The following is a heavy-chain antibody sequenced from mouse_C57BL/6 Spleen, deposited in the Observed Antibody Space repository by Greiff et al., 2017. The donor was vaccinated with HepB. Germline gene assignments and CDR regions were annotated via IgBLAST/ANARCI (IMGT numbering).Heavy chain of an antibody. J-gene: IGHJ2*01. D-gene: IGHD2-12*01. Sequence: VQLQQSGAELVRPGTSVKVSCKASGYAFTNYLIEWVKQRPGQGLEWIGVINPGSGGTNYNEKFKGKATLTADKSSSTAYMQLSSLTSEDSSVYFCARSEDSPLDYWGQGTTLTVSS. V-gene: IGHV1-54*01. CDR3: ARSEDSPLDY. CDR1: GYAFTNYL. CDR2: INPGSGGT.